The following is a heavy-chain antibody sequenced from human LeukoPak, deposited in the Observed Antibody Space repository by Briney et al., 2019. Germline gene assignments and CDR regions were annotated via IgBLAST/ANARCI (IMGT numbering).Heavy chain of an antibody. V-gene: IGHV1-8*01. CDR3: ARVPFYSADNKYYYYYYGMDV. CDR1: GCTFTSYD. D-gene: IGHD4-11*01. CDR2: MNPNSGNT. Sequence: ASVKVSCKASGCTFTSYDINWVRQATGQGLEWMGWMNPNSGNTGYAQKFQGRVTMTRNTSISTAYMELSSLRSEDTAVYYCARVPFYSADNKYYYYYYGMDVWGQGTTVTVSS. J-gene: IGHJ6*02.